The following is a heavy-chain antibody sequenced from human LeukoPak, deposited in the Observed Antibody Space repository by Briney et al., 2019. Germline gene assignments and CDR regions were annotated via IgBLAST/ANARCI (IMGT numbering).Heavy chain of an antibody. CDR3: AKSIRGVKYSGSYHY. CDR2: ISGSGSST. Sequence: QPGGSLRLSCAASGFTFSSYAMSWVRQAPGKGLEWVSAISGSGSSTYYADSVKGRFTISRDNSKNTLYLQMNSLRAEDTAVYYCAKSIRGVKYSGSYHYWGQGTLVTVSS. D-gene: IGHD1-26*01. J-gene: IGHJ4*02. CDR1: GFTFSSYA. V-gene: IGHV3-23*01.